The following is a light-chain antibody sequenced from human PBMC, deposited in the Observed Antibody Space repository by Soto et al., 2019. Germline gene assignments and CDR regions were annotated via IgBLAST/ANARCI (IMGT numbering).Light chain of an antibody. CDR3: QQYSKWPIT. CDR2: GIS. CDR1: QSVSNN. V-gene: IGKV3-15*01. Sequence: EVVMTQSPATLSVSPGEGVTLSCGASQSVSNNYLAWYQQHPGQPPRLLIYGISTRATGIPARFSGSGSGTEFSLTISSLQSEDFAVYYCQQYSKWPITFGQGTRLEIK. J-gene: IGKJ5*01.